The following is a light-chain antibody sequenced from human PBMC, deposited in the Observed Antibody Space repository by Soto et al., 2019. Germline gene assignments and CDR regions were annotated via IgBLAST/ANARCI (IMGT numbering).Light chain of an antibody. CDR2: GAS. Sequence: EIVLTQSPGTLSLSPGERATLSCRASQSVSSSYLAWYQQKPGQAPRLLIYGASSRATGIPDRFSGSGSGTDFTLTISRLEPEDFAVYHCQQYAASPYTFGQGTKLGIK. CDR1: QSVSSSY. CDR3: QQYAASPYT. J-gene: IGKJ2*01. V-gene: IGKV3-20*01.